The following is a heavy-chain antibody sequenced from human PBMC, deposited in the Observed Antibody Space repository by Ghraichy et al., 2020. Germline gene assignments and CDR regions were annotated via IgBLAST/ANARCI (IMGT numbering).Heavy chain of an antibody. CDR2: IYSGGST. J-gene: IGHJ3*01. CDR1: GFTVRSNY. Sequence: SLSLTCAASGFTVRSNYMTWVRQAPGKGLEWVSVIYSGGSTFYADSVKGRFTISRESSQGTLYLQMNSLTVEDTAVYFCARDHLTTDAFDVWGRGTRVTVSS. V-gene: IGHV3-66*01. D-gene: IGHD4/OR15-4a*01. CDR3: ARDHLTTDAFDV.